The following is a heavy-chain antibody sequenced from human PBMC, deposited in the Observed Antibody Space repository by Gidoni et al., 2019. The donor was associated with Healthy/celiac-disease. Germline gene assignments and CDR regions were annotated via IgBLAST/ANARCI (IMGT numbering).Heavy chain of an antibody. CDR1: GYSFTSYW. Sequence: EVQLVQSGAEVKKTGESLKISCKGSGYSFTSYWIGWVRQMPGKGLEWLVIIYPGDSDISYSPSFQGQVTISADKSISTAYLQWSSLKASDTAMYYCARLSTVPPAIYFDYWGQGTLVTVSS. CDR3: ARLSTVPPAIYFDY. J-gene: IGHJ4*02. D-gene: IGHD4-17*01. V-gene: IGHV5-51*01. CDR2: IYPGDSDI.